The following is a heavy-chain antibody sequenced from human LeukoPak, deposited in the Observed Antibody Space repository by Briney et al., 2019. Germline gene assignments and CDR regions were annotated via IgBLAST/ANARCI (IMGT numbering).Heavy chain of an antibody. CDR1: GFTFSSYA. Sequence: GGSLRLSCAASGFTFSSYAMSWVRQAPGKGREWVSAISGSGGSTYYADSVKGRVTISRDNSKNTLYLQMNSLRAEDTAVYYCAKDRFGELYIEYFQHWGQGTLVTVSS. CDR2: ISGSGGST. V-gene: IGHV3-23*01. D-gene: IGHD3-10*01. CDR3: AKDRFGELYIEYFQH. J-gene: IGHJ1*01.